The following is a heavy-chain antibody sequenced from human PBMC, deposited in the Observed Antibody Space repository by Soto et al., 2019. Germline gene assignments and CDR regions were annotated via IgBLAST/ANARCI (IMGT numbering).Heavy chain of an antibody. V-gene: IGHV3-30*18. CDR2: ISYDGTEE. J-gene: IGHJ4*01. Sequence: GGSLRLSCAASGFTFSSFGMHWVRQAPGKGLEWVAVISYDGTEEKYADSVKGRATVSRDNSKNTVYLQMNRLRGDDSAIYYCAKGRFDVVTINPFDHWGQGTMVTVYS. D-gene: IGHD4-17*01. CDR1: GFTFSSFG. CDR3: AKGRFDVVTINPFDH.